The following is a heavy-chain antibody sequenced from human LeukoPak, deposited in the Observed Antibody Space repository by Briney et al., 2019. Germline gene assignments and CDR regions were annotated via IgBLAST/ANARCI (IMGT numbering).Heavy chain of an antibody. J-gene: IGHJ4*02. V-gene: IGHV3-23*01. Sequence: GGSLRLSCAASGFTFSTYVMAWVRQTPGKGLEWVSVISSPADTIYYADFVRGRFTISRDNSKYTLYLHLNSLRVDDTAVYYCARAPSHRGFDYWGQGALVTVSS. CDR3: ARAPSHRGFDY. CDR1: GFTFSTYV. CDR2: ISSPADTI.